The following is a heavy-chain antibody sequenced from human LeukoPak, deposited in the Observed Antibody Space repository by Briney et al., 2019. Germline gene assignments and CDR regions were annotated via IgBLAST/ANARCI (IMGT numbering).Heavy chain of an antibody. CDR3: AKDPGGAMVQYYFDY. J-gene: IGHJ4*02. Sequence: GGSLRLSCAASGFTFSSYGMHWVRQAPGKGLEGLAFIRYDGSNKYYADSVKGRFTISRDNSKNTLYLQMNSLRAEDTAVYYCAKDPGGAMVQYYFDYWGQGTLVTVSS. CDR2: IRYDGSNK. V-gene: IGHV3-30*02. D-gene: IGHD5-18*01. CDR1: GFTFSSYG.